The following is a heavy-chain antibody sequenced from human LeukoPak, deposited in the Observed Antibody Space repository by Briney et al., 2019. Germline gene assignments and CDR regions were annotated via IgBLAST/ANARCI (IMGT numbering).Heavy chain of an antibody. D-gene: IGHD3-22*01. V-gene: IGHV4-59*01. J-gene: IGHJ6*03. Sequence: PSETLSLTCTVSGGSISSYYWSWLRQPPGKGLEWIGYIYYSGSTNYNPSLKSRVTISVDTSKNQFSLKLSSVTAADTAVYYCARGYYYDSSGYYYYYYYYMDVWGKGTTVTVSS. CDR3: ARGYYYDSSGYYYYYYYYMDV. CDR1: GGSISSYY. CDR2: IYYSGST.